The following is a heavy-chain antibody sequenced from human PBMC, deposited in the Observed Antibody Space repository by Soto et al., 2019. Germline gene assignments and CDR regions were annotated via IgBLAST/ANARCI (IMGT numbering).Heavy chain of an antibody. D-gene: IGHD6-25*01. CDR2: ISSDEDSK. J-gene: IGHJ4*02. CDR1: GFTFRNYG. CDR3: VRDTCAAIEWHWVIEY. Sequence: QVHLVESGGGVVQPGRSLRLSCVASGFTFRNYGMHWVRQAPGKGLEWVALISSDEDSKYYADSVKGRFTTSRDNSKNVLYLQMNNLRAEDTAVYFCVRDTCAAIEWHWVIEYWGQGIRVTVSS. V-gene: IGHV3-30*03.